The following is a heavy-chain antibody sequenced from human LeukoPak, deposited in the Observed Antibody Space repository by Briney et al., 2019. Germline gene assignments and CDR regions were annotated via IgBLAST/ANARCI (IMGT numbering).Heavy chain of an antibody. CDR1: GFTFSSYW. CDR3: AANGGPFDF. CDR2: INQHGTDK. V-gene: IGHV3-7*05. D-gene: IGHD4-23*01. J-gene: IGHJ4*02. Sequence: GASLRLSCAASGFTFSSYWLSWVRQAPGKGLEWVANINQHGTDKYYVDSVRGRFNISRDNAKNSLYLQMNSLRAEDTAVYYCAANGGPFDFWGQGTLVTVSS.